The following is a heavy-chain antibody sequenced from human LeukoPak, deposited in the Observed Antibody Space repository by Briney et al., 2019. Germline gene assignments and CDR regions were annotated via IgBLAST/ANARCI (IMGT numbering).Heavy chain of an antibody. CDR2: TYYRSTLYN. Sequence: SHTLSLTCAISGDSFSSNSAPWDWLRQSPSRGLEWLGSTYYRSTLYNDYAVSVKSRITINPDTSKNQFSLQLNSVTPEDTAVYYCAGGTGVFDYWGQGTLVTVSS. D-gene: IGHD7-27*01. CDR1: GDSFSSNSAP. CDR3: AGGTGVFDY. J-gene: IGHJ4*02. V-gene: IGHV6-1*01.